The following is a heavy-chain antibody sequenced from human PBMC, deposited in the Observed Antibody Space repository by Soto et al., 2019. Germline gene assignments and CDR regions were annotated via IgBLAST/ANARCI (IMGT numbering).Heavy chain of an antibody. CDR2: ISYDGSNK. V-gene: IGHV3-30*04. J-gene: IGHJ6*02. Sequence: GGSLRLSCAASGFTFSSYAMHWVRQAPGKGLEWVAVISYDGSNKYYADSVKGRFTISRDNSKNTLYLKMNSLRAEDTVVYYCARGGGLVVVAAYGIDVWGQGTTVTVSS. CDR1: GFTFSSYA. CDR3: ARGGGLVVVAAYGIDV. D-gene: IGHD2-15*01.